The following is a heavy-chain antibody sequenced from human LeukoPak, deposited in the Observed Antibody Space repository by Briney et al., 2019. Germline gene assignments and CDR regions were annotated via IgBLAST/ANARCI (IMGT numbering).Heavy chain of an antibody. CDR3: ARGGDIVVVVAASPNWFDP. J-gene: IGHJ5*02. D-gene: IGHD2-15*01. V-gene: IGHV1-2*02. CDR2: INPNSGGT. Sequence: ASVKVSCKASGYTFTGYYMHWVRQAPGQGLEWMGWINPNSGGTNYAQKFQGRVTMTRDTSISTAYMELSRLRSDDTAVYYCARGGDIVVVVAASPNWFDPWGQGTLVTVSS. CDR1: GYTFTGYY.